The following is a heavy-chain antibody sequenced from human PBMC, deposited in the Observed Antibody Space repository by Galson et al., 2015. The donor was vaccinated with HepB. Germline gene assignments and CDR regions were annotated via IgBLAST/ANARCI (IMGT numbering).Heavy chain of an antibody. CDR2: IKYDGSER. CDR1: EVTFSNYW. CDR3: AREAV. Sequence: SLRLSCAASEVTFSNYWMHWVRQAPGKGPEWVANIKYDGSERYYAASVKGRFTISRDNAKNSLYLEMNSLRVEDTAVYYCAREAVWGQGTTVTVSS. J-gene: IGHJ6*02. V-gene: IGHV3-7*03.